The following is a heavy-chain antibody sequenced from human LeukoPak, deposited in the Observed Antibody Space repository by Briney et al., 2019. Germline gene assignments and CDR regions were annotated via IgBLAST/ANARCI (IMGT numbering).Heavy chain of an antibody. CDR1: GFTFRHYA. Sequence: GGSLRLSCLASGFTFRHYAMNWVRQAPGKGLEWVSAISFSGGLTYYADSVKGRFTISRDNSKNTLYLEMNSLRAEDTAVYYCAKITEYCSGGSCYTGDYWGQGTLVTVSS. V-gene: IGHV3-23*01. CDR2: ISFSGGLT. CDR3: AKITEYCSGGSCYTGDY. J-gene: IGHJ4*02. D-gene: IGHD2-15*01.